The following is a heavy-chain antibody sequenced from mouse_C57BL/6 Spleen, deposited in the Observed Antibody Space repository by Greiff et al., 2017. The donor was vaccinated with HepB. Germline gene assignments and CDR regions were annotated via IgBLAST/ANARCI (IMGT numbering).Heavy chain of an antibody. CDR3: TRVPYYYGSSYYYFDY. J-gene: IGHJ2*01. CDR1: GFTFSSYA. CDR2: ISSGGDYI. D-gene: IGHD1-1*01. Sequence: EVKLVESGEGLVKPGGSLKLSCAASGFTFSSYAMSWVRQTPEKRLEWVAYISSGGDYIYYADTVKGRFTISRDNARNTLYLQMSSLKSEDTAMYYCTRVPYYYGSSYYYFDYWGQGTTLTVSS. V-gene: IGHV5-9-1*02.